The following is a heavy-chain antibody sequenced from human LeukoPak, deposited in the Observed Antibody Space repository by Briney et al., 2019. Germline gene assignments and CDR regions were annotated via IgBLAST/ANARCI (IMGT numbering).Heavy chain of an antibody. D-gene: IGHD6-13*01. CDR3: ARQYSLAAAGTRFEFGY. CDR1: GYSFTSYW. J-gene: IGHJ4*02. Sequence: GESLKISCKGSGYSFTSYWIGWVRQMPGKGLEWMGIIYPGDSDTRYSPSFQGQVTISADKSISTAYLQWSSLKASDTAMYYCARQYSLAAAGTRFEFGYWGQGTLVTVSS. V-gene: IGHV5-51*01. CDR2: IYPGDSDT.